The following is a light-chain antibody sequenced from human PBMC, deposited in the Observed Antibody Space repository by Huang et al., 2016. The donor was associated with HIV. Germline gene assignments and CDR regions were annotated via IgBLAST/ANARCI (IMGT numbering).Light chain of an antibody. J-gene: IGKJ2*01. V-gene: IGKV1D-12*01. CDR1: HDISNW. CDR2: TDS. CDR3: QQASTLPYT. Sequence: DIQMTQSPSSVSAFVGDSVTITCRASHDISNWLAWYQQKPGKAPELLINTDSTLQSGVPSRFSGSGSGTHFSLTIWSLQPEDSVTYFCQQASTLPYTFGQGTKLEIK.